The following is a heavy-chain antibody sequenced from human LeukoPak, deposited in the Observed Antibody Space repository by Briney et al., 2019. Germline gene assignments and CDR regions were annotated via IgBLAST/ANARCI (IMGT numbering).Heavy chain of an antibody. CDR2: FYYSGTT. V-gene: IGHV4-39*07. D-gene: IGHD2-2*01. Sequence: KPSETLSLTCTVSGGSFTSSGYYWGWIRQPPGKGLEWIGSFYYSGTTHYNPSLKSRVTISVDTSKNQFSLKLSSVTAADTAVYYCARDRLCSSTSCPSRGSNAFDIWGQGTMVTVSS. J-gene: IGHJ3*02. CDR3: ARDRLCSSTSCPSRGSNAFDI. CDR1: GGSFTSSGYY.